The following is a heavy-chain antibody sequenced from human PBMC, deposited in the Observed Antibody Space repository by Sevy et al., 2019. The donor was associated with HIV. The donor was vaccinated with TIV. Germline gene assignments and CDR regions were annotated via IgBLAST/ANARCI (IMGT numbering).Heavy chain of an antibody. V-gene: IGHV3-7*03. CDR1: GFTFSSYS. J-gene: IGHJ6*03. D-gene: IGHD5-12*01. Sequence: GGSLRLSCAGSGFTFSSYSMSWVRQAPGKGLEWVANIKEDGSEKNYVDSVKGRFTSSRDNAKNSLYLQMNSLRAEDTALYYCARARRSYGGSYYYYYYMDVWGKGTTVTSP. CDR3: ARARRSYGGSYYYYYYMDV. CDR2: IKEDGSEK.